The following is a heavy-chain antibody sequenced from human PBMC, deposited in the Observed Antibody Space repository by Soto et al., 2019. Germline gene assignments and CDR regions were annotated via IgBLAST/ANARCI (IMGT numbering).Heavy chain of an antibody. V-gene: IGHV1-69*06. J-gene: IGHJ3*02. D-gene: IGHD3-22*01. Sequence: QVQLVQSGAEVKKPGSSVKVSCKASGGTFSSYAISWVRQAPGQGLEWMGGIIPIFGTANYAQKFQGRVTITADKSTITAYMELSGLRSENTAVYYFASGDYDSSCVGAFDIWGQGTMVTVS. CDR1: GGTFSSYA. CDR3: ASGDYDSSCVGAFDI. CDR2: IIPIFGTA.